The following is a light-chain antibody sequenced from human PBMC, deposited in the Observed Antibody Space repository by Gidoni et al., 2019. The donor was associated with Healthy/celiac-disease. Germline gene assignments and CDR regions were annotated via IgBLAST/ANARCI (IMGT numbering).Light chain of an antibody. CDR2: GAS. V-gene: IGKV3-15*01. J-gene: IGKJ4*01. CDR1: QSVNSN. CDR3: QQYNNWPLT. Sequence: EIVMTQSPATLSASPGARATLSCRASQSVNSNLAWYQQKPGQAPRLLIYGASTRATGIPARFSGSGSGTEFTLTISSLQSEDFAVYCCQQYNNWPLTFGGGTKVEIK.